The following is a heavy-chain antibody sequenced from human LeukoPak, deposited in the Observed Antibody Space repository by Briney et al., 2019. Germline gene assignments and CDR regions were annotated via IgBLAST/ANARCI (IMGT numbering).Heavy chain of an antibody. Sequence: SETLSLTCTVSGGSISSYYWSWIRQPAGKGLEWIGRIYTSGSTNYNPSLKSRVTMSVGTSKDQFSLKLSSVTAADTAVYYCARGSMVRGVTSQYAFDIWGQGTTVTVSS. V-gene: IGHV4-4*07. CDR2: IYTSGST. CDR3: ARGSMVRGVTSQYAFDI. J-gene: IGHJ3*02. D-gene: IGHD3-10*01. CDR1: GGSISSYY.